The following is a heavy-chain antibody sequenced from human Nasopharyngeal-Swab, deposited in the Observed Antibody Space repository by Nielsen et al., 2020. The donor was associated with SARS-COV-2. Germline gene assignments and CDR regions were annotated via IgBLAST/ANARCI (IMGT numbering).Heavy chain of an antibody. CDR3: ARQGGFGELFTDAFDI. Sequence: GESLKISCQGSGYSFTSYWIGWVRQMPGKGLEWMGIIYPGDSDTRYSPSFQGQVTISADKSISTAYLQWSSLKASDTAMYYCARQGGFGELFTDAFDIWGQGTMVTVSS. V-gene: IGHV5-51*01. CDR2: IYPGDSDT. CDR1: GYSFTSYW. J-gene: IGHJ3*02. D-gene: IGHD3-10*01.